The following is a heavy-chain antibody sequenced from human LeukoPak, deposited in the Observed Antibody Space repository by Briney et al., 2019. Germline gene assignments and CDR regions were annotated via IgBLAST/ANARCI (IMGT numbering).Heavy chain of an antibody. Sequence: SQTLSLTCTVSGASITSDDFYWNWIRQHPGKGLEWIGNIYYTGSTYYNSSLKSRVTISIDTSKNQFSLNLSSVTAADTAVYCCARGPPFASWGQGTLVTVSS. CDR3: ARGPPFAS. V-gene: IGHV4-31*03. CDR2: IYYTGST. J-gene: IGHJ1*01. D-gene: IGHD3-16*01. CDR1: GASITSDDFY.